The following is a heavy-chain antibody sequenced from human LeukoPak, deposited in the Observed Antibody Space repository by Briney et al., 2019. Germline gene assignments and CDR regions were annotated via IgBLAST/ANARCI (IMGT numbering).Heavy chain of an antibody. Sequence: GGSLRLSCAASGVIFSHYTMTWVRQAPGKGLEWVSSINGSGDATKYADSVMGRFTISRDNSKNTVSLQMNSLRADDTAVYYCARASGPFDCWGQGTLVTVSS. CDR1: GVIFSHYT. CDR3: ARASGPFDC. V-gene: IGHV3-23*01. J-gene: IGHJ4*02. CDR2: INGSGDAT.